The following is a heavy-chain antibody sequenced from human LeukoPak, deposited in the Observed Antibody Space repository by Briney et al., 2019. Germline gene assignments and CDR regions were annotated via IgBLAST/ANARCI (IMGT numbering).Heavy chain of an antibody. CDR1: GFTFSSYA. D-gene: IGHD3-22*01. CDR2: ISYDGSNK. V-gene: IGHV3-30-3*01. CDR3: ARLITMIVGNY. Sequence: GGSLRLSCAASGFTFSSYAMHWVRQAPGKGLEWVAVISYDGSNKYYADSVKGRFTISRDNSKNTLYLQMNSLRAEDTAVYYCARLITMIVGNYWGQGTLVTVSS. J-gene: IGHJ4*02.